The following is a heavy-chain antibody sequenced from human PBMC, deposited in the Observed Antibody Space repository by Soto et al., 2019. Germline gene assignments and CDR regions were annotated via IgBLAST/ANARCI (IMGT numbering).Heavy chain of an antibody. CDR3: ARDPEGDGYNPLFDY. J-gene: IGHJ4*02. V-gene: IGHV1-69*13. Sequence: SVKVSCKASGGTFSSYAISWVRQAPGQGLEWMGGIIPIFGTANYAQKFQGRVTITADESTSTAYMELSSLRSEDTAVYYCARDPEGDGYNPLFDYWGQGTLVTVSS. CDR2: IIPIFGTA. CDR1: GGTFSSYA. D-gene: IGHD5-12*01.